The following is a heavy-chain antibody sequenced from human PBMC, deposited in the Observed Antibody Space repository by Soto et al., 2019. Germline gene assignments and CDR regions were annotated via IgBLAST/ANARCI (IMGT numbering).Heavy chain of an antibody. CDR3: ARAAYYPDSSGYFLDQ. D-gene: IGHD3-22*01. CDR2: IYYSGST. J-gene: IGHJ4*02. Sequence: PSETLSLTCSVSGGSISGYYWSWIRQPPGKGLEWIAYIYYSGSTNYNPSLKSRVTISLDASKNQFSLKLTSVPAADAAVYYCARAAYYPDSSGYFLDQWGQGTLVTVSS. CDR1: GGSISGYY. V-gene: IGHV4-59*01.